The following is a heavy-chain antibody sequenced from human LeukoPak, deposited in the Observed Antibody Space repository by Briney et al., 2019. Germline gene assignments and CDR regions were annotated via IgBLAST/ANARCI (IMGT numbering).Heavy chain of an antibody. CDR1: GFTFSSYE. Sequence: GGSLRLSCAASGFTFSSYEMNWVRQAPGKGLEWVSYISSSGSTIYYADSVKGRFTISRDNAKNSLYLQMNSLRAEDMALYYCAKADGYSSSWYENWGQGTLVTVSS. V-gene: IGHV3-48*03. J-gene: IGHJ4*02. D-gene: IGHD6-13*01. CDR2: ISSSGSTI. CDR3: AKADGYSSSWYEN.